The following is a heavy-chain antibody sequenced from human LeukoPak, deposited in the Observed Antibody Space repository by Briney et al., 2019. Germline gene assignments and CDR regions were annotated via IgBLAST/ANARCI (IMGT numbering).Heavy chain of an antibody. CDR3: ARVGANFDY. J-gene: IGHJ4*02. CDR1: GFTFDDYA. D-gene: IGHD1-26*01. V-gene: IGHV3-9*01. CDR2: ISWNSGSI. Sequence: PGGSLRLSCAASGFTFDDYAMHWVRQAPGKGLEWVSGISWNSGSIGYADSVKGRFTISRDNAKNSLYLQMNSLRVEDTAVYYCARVGANFDYWGQGTLVTVSS.